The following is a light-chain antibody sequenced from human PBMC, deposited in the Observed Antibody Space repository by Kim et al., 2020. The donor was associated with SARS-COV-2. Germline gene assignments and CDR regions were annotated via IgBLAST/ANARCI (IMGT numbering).Light chain of an antibody. CDR2: RNN. CDR1: SSNIGSNY. V-gene: IGLV1-47*01. J-gene: IGLJ1*01. Sequence: QSVLTQPPSASGTPGQRVTISCSGSSSNIGSNYVYWYQQLPGTAPKLLIYRNNQRPSGVPDRFSGSKSGPSASLAINGLRSEDEADYYCAAWDDNLSGYDFGSGTKVTVL. CDR3: AAWDDNLSGYD.